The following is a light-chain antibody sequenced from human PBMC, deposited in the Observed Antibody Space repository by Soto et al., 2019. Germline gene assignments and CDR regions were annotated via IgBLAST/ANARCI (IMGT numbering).Light chain of an antibody. V-gene: IGLV2-14*01. CDR3: TSYTSGIPYV. CDR1: SSDIGAYNY. J-gene: IGLJ1*01. Sequence: QSALAQPASVSGSLGQSITIFCTGTSSDIGAYNYVSWYQHHPGKAPKLMIYEVTTRPSGVSNRFSGSKSGNTASLTISGLQAEDEADYYCTSYTSGIPYVFGSGTKLTV. CDR2: EVT.